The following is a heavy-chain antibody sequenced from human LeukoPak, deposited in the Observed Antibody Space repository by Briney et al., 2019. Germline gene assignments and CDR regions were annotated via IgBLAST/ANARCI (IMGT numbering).Heavy chain of an antibody. V-gene: IGHV1-2*02. CDR3: AREISGYSDY. CDR1: VYTFARYY. J-gene: IGHJ4*02. CDR2: INANSGDT. Sequence: RASVKVSCKASVYTFARYYMHWVRQAPGQGLEWMGWINANSGDTKYAQRFQGRVTMTRDTSFSTAYMELSRLRSDDTAIYYCAREISGYSDYWGQGTLVTVSS. D-gene: IGHD3-22*01.